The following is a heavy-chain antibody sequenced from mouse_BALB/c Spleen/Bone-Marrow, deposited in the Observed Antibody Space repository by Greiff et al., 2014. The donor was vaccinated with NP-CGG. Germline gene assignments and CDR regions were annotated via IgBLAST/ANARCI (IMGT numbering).Heavy chain of an antibody. CDR2: IDPETGGT. V-gene: IGHV1-15*01. CDR1: GYKFTDYE. J-gene: IGHJ4*01. CDR3: TREGIYFGYDVPMDY. Sequence: QVQLQQSGAELVRPGASVTLSCKASGYKFTDYEMHWVKQTPVHGLEWIGSIDPETGGTAYKQNFKGKATLTADRSSTTAYMELRSLTSEDSAVYYCTREGIYFGYDVPMDYWGQGTSVTVSS. D-gene: IGHD2-2*01.